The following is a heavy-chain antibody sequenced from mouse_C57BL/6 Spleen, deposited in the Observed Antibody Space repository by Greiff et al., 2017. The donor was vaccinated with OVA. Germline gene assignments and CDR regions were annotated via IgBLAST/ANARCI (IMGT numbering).Heavy chain of an antibody. CDR2: FDPSDSYT. CDR1: GYTFTSYW. V-gene: IGHV1-69*01. Sequence: QVQLQQPGAELVMPGASVKLSCKASGYTFTSYWMHWVKQRPGQGLEWIGEFDPSDSYTTYNQKFKGKSTLTVDKSSSTAYMQLSRLTSEDSAVEYGEIAAQAQGFAYWGQGTLVTVSA. CDR3: EIAAQAQGFAY. D-gene: IGHD3-2*02. J-gene: IGHJ3*01.